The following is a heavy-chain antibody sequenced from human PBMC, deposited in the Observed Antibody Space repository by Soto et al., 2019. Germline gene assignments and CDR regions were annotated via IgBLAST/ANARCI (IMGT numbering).Heavy chain of an antibody. J-gene: IGHJ4*02. Sequence: SVKVSCKASGGTFSSYAISWVRQAPGQGLEWMGGIIPIFGTANYAQKFQGRVTITADKSTSTAYMELSSLRSEDTAVYYCAGAFSPFDRYPLLLFDYWGQGTLVTVSS. D-gene: IGHD1-26*01. CDR2: IIPIFGTA. CDR3: AGAFSPFDRYPLLLFDY. V-gene: IGHV1-69*06. CDR1: GGTFSSYA.